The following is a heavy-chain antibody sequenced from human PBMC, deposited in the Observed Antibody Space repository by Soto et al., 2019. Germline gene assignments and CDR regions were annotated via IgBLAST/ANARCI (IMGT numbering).Heavy chain of an antibody. D-gene: IGHD3-10*01. CDR1: GGFTSTNNW. Sequence: SETLSLTCAVSGGFTSTNNWWSWVRQPPGKGLEWIGDAYHSGSTEYNPSLKSRVSISVDKSKNQISLKLTSATATDTAVYYCARSPPSSYYGGSGTFDYWGQGTLVTVSS. CDR3: ARSPPSSYYGGSGTFDY. V-gene: IGHV4-4*02. J-gene: IGHJ4*02. CDR2: AYHSGST.